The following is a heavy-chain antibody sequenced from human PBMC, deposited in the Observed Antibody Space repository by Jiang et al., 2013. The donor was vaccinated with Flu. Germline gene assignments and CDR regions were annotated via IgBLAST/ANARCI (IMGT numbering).Heavy chain of an antibody. J-gene: IGHJ6*02. Sequence: GYTFTSYYMHWVRQAPGQGLEWMGIINPSGGSTSYAQKFQGRVTMTRDTSTSTVYMELSSLRSEDTAVYYCAGQYSSGWHDGVSWPLRADVWGQGTTVTVSS. V-gene: IGHV1-46*01. CDR1: GYTFTSYY. CDR3: AGQYSSGWHDGVSWPLRADV. CDR2: INPSGGST. D-gene: IGHD6-19*01.